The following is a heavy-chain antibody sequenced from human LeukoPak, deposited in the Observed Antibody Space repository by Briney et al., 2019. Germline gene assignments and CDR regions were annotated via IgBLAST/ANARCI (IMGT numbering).Heavy chain of an antibody. Sequence: KPGGSLRLSCAASGFTFSSYSMNWVRQAPGKGLEWVSSISSSSSYIYYADSVKGRFTISRDNAKNSLYLQMNSLRAEDTALYYCARGGGSGSYYGGYYFDYWGQGTLVTVSS. J-gene: IGHJ4*02. CDR3: ARGGGSGSYYGGYYFDY. V-gene: IGHV3-21*04. CDR1: GFTFSSYS. CDR2: ISSSSSYI. D-gene: IGHD3-10*01.